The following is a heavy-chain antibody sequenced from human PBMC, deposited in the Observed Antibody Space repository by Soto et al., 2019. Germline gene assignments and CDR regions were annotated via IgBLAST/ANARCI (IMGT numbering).Heavy chain of an antibody. CDR1: GFTFDDYA. D-gene: IGHD3-3*01. V-gene: IGHV3-9*01. CDR2: ISWNSGSI. Sequence: GGSLRLSCAASGFTFDDYAMHWVRQAPGKGLEWVSGISWNSGSIGYADSVKGRFTISRDNAKNSLYLQMNSLRAEDTALYYCAKDRSDYDFWSGLDYWGQGTLVTVS. J-gene: IGHJ4*02. CDR3: AKDRSDYDFWSGLDY.